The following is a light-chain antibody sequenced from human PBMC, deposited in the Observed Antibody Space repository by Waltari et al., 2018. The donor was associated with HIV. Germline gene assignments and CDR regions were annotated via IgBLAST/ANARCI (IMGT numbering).Light chain of an antibody. V-gene: IGKV1-39*01. CDR2: GAS. Sequence: DIQMTQSPSSLPASVGDRVTISCRASQTINTFLNWYQQKPGKAPKLLIYGASNLPSGVPSRFGGSGSGTDFTLTINSLQAEDFATYYCQQTYNSPKTFGPGTKVDMK. CDR1: QTINTF. CDR3: QQTYNSPKT. J-gene: IGKJ1*01.